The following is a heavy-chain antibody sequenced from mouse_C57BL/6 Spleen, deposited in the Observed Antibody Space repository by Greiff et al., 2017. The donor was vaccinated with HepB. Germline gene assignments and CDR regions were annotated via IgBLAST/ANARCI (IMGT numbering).Heavy chain of an antibody. V-gene: IGHV1-22*01. CDR2: INPNNGGT. CDR3: QFITTVESWYFDV. D-gene: IGHD1-1*01. J-gene: IGHJ1*03. CDR1: GYTFTDYN. Sequence: VQLQQSGPELVKPGASVKMSCKASGYTFTDYNMHWVKQSHGKSLEWIGYINPNNGGTSYNQKFKGKATLTVNKSSSTAYMELRSLTSEDSAVYDCQFITTVESWYFDVWGTGTTVTVSS.